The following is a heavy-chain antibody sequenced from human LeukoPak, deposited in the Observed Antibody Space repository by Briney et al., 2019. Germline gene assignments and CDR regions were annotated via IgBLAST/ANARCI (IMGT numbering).Heavy chain of an antibody. J-gene: IGHJ3*02. CDR2: IIPIFGTA. V-gene: IGHV1-69*13. CDR1: GGTFSSYA. CDR3: ARWGPERLLDAFDI. D-gene: IGHD7-27*01. Sequence: ASVKASCKASGGTFSSYAISWVRQAPGQGLEWMGGIIPIFGTANYAQKFQGRVTITADESTSTAYMELSSLRSEDTAVYYCARWGPERLLDAFDIWGQGTMVTVSS.